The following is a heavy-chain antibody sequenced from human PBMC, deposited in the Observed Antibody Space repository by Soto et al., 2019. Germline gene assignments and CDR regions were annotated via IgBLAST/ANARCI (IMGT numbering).Heavy chain of an antibody. D-gene: IGHD3-3*01. J-gene: IGHJ6*02. CDR1: GGTFSSYA. CDR2: IIPIFGTA. CDR3: ATYVPTQGLRITIFGVVSQPAGYGMDV. Sequence: QVQLVQSGAEVKKPGSSVKVSCKASGGTFSSYAISWVRQAPGQGLEWMGGIIPIFGTANYAQKFQGRVTITADESTSTAYMELSSLRSEDTAVYYCATYVPTQGLRITIFGVVSQPAGYGMDVWGQGTTVTVSS. V-gene: IGHV1-69*01.